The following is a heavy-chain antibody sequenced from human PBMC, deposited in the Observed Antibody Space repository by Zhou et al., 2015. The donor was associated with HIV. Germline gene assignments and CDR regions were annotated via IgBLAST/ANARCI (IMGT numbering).Heavy chain of an antibody. J-gene: IGHJ6*02. CDR2: FIPIFGTA. Sequence: VQLVQSGAELKKPGASVKVSCKASGGTFSSSGLSWVRQAPGQGLEWMGGFIPIFGTAFYAQKVQGRVTITADESTTTAYMELSSLRSEDTAMYYCARDPSPGIAVAGTHYYYGMDVWGQGTTVTVSS. V-gene: IGHV1-69*12. D-gene: IGHD6-19*01. CDR1: GGTFSSSG. CDR3: ARDPSPGIAVAGTHYYYGMDV.